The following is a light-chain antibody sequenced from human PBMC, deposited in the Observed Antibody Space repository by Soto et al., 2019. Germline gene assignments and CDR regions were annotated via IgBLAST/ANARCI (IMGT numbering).Light chain of an antibody. CDR2: GGS. J-gene: IGKJ1*01. Sequence: DIVLTQSPGTLSLSPGERATLSCRASQSVSSNHLAWYQQKPGQAPRLLIYGGSSRATGIPVRFSGSGSGTDFTLTISRLEPEDFAVYYCQQHGSSLTWTFGQGTKVDIK. V-gene: IGKV3-20*01. CDR3: QQHGSSLTWT. CDR1: QSVSSNH.